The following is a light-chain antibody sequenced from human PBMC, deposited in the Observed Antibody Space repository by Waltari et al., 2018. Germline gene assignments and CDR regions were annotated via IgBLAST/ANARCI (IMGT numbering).Light chain of an antibody. CDR3: ATWDKTFNSWV. CDR2: DNS. J-gene: IGLJ3*02. Sequence: QSVMTQPPSASEAARKSVTISCSGSRSNIGSYRVSWYQQLPGSAPKLLIYDNSQRVSGVSVRFSGSKSGTSASLAISGLQTEDEADYYCATWDKTFNSWVFGGGTRLTVL. V-gene: IGLV1-47*02. CDR1: RSNIGSYR.